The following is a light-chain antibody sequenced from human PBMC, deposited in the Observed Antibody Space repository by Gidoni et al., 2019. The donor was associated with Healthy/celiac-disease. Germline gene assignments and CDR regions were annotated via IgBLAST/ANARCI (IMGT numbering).Light chain of an antibody. V-gene: IGKV1-33*01. CDR3: QQYDNLPIT. J-gene: IGKJ5*01. CDR2: DAS. Sequence: DIQMTQSPSSLSASVGDRVTITCQASQDISNYLNWYQQKPGKAPKLLIYDASNLETVVPARFSGSGSGTDFTCTISSLQPEDIATYYCQQYDNLPITFGQGTRLEIK. CDR1: QDISNY.